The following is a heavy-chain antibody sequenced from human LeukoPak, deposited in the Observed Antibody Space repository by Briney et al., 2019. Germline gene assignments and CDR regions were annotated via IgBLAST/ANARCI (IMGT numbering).Heavy chain of an antibody. CDR2: ISGSGGST. CDR3: AKVGIRISLIVVVFTTADDWYFDL. CDR1: GFTFSNYA. D-gene: IGHD3-22*01. V-gene: IGHV3-23*01. Sequence: GGSLRLSCAASGFTFSNYAMSWVRQAPGRGLEWVSGISGSGGSTYYGDSVKGRLTISRDNSKNTLYLQMASLRAEDTAVYYCAKVGIRISLIVVVFTTADDWYFDLWGRGTLVTVSS. J-gene: IGHJ2*01.